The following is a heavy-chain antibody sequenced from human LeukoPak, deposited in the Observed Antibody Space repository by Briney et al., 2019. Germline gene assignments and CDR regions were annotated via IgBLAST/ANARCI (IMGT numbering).Heavy chain of an antibody. D-gene: IGHD1-26*01. CDR1: GFTFINYV. J-gene: IGHJ5*02. CDR3: AKVVGATVLLWFDP. Sequence: GGSLRLSCAASGFTFINYVMTWVRQAPGKGLEWLSGISGSGRNTYYADSVKGRFTISRDNSKNTLYLQMNSLRAEDSAVYYCAKVVGATVLLWFDPWGQGTLVTVSS. V-gene: IGHV3-23*01. CDR2: ISGSGRNT.